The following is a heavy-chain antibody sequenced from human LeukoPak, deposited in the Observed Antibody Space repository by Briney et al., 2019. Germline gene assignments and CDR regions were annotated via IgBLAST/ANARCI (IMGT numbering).Heavy chain of an antibody. J-gene: IGHJ4*02. Sequence: GGSLRLSCAASGLTFSSHWMHWVRQAPGKGLVWVSRINSDGSSTTYADSVKGRFTISRDNAKNTLYLQMNSLRAEDTAVYYCARYDEVWTARRKRAGIDYWGQGTLVTVSS. D-gene: IGHD3/OR15-3a*01. CDR2: INSDGSST. CDR1: GLTFSSHW. V-gene: IGHV3-74*01. CDR3: ARYDEVWTARRKRAGIDY.